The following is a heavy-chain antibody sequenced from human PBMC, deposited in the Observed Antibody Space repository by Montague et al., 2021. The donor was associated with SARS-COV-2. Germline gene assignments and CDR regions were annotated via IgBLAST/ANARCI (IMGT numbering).Heavy chain of an antibody. CDR3: ARTYYDILTGYYNRGAFDI. D-gene: IGHD3-9*01. J-gene: IGHJ3*02. CDR1: GGSISSYY. Sequence: SETLSLTCTVSGGSISSYYWSWIRQPPGKGLEWIGYIYYSGSTNYSPSLKSRVTISVDTSKNQFSLKLSSVTAADTAVYYCARTYYDILTGYYNRGAFDIWGQGTMVTVSS. CDR2: IYYSGST. V-gene: IGHV4-59*08.